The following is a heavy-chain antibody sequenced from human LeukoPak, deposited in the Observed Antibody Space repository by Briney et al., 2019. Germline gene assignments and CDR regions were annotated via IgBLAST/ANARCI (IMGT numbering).Heavy chain of an antibody. CDR3: ARGYCGGGSCYFSAEYFQH. CDR1: GGTFSSYA. D-gene: IGHD2-15*01. CDR2: IIPIFGTA. Sequence: ASVKVSCKASGGTFSSYAISWVRQAPGQGLEWMGGIIPIFGTANYAQKLQGRVTMTTDTSTSTAYMELRSLRSDDTAVYYCARGYCGGGSCYFSAEYFQHWGQGTLVTVSS. J-gene: IGHJ1*01. V-gene: IGHV1-69*05.